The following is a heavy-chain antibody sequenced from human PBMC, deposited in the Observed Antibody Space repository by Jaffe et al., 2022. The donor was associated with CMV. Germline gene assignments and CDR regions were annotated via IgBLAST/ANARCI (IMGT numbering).Heavy chain of an antibody. CDR2: IRSSGNDI. V-gene: IGHV3-21*01. Sequence: EVQLVDSGGGLVKPGGSLRLSCAASGFTFSTYSMNWVRQAPGKGLEWVSSIRSSGNDIYYADSVKGRFTISRDNAKNSLYLQMNSLRAEDTAVYYCARDPGEGVAGHYYYYYMDVWGKGTTVTVSS. CDR1: GFTFSTYS. CDR3: ARDPGEGVAGHYYYYYMDV. J-gene: IGHJ6*03. D-gene: IGHD6-19*01.